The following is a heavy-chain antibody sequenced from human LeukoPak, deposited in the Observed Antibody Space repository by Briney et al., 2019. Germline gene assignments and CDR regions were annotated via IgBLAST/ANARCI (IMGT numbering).Heavy chain of an antibody. Sequence: GGSLRLSCAASGFTFSSYWMSWVRQAPGKGLEWVANIKQDGSEKYYVDSVKGRFTISRGNAKNSLYLQMNSLRAEDTAVYYCARSSYRDYYYGMDVWGQGTTVTVSS. V-gene: IGHV3-7*03. CDR3: ARSSYRDYYYGMDV. CDR2: IKQDGSEK. D-gene: IGHD2-15*01. J-gene: IGHJ6*02. CDR1: GFTFSSYW.